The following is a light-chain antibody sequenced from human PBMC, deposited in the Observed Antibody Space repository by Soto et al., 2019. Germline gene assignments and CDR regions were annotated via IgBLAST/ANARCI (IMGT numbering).Light chain of an antibody. J-gene: IGKJ1*01. V-gene: IGKV3-15*01. CDR1: ESVSSSY. CDR3: QQYNSWLWT. Sequence: EMVLTQSPGTLSLSPGERATLSCRASESVSSSYLAWYQQKPGQAPRLLMYGVSTRATGIPARFGGSGSGTEFTLIISSLQSEDSAVYYCQQYNSWLWTFGQGTKVDIK. CDR2: GVS.